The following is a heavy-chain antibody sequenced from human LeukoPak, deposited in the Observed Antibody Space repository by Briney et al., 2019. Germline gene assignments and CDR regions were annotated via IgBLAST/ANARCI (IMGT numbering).Heavy chain of an antibody. CDR2: IYTSGST. CDR1: GGSISSYY. CDR3: ARDCSSTSCYSWFDP. V-gene: IGHV4-4*07. D-gene: IGHD2-2*01. Sequence: SETLSPNCTVSGGSISSYYWSWIRQPAGKGLEWIGRIYTSGSTNYNPSLKSRVTMSVDTSKNQFSLKLSSVTAADTAVYYCARDCSSTSCYSWFDPWGQGTLVTVSS. J-gene: IGHJ5*02.